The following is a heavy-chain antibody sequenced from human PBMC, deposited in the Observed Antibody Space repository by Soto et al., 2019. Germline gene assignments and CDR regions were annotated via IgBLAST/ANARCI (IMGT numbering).Heavy chain of an antibody. CDR1: GFTFSSYA. J-gene: IGHJ4*02. V-gene: IGHV3-23*01. CDR3: AKFGGDARQLWSSDQDY. D-gene: IGHD5-18*01. CDR2: ISGSGGST. Sequence: HPGGSLRFSCAASGFTFSSYAMSWVRQAPGKGLEWVSAISGSGGSTYYADSVKGRFTISRDNSKNTLYLQMNSLRAEDTAVYYCAKFGGDARQLWSSDQDYWGPGTLVTVSS.